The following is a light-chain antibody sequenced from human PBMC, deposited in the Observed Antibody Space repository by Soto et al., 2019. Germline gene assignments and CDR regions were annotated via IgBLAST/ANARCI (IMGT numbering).Light chain of an antibody. CDR2: AAS. Sequence: DIQMTQSPSSLSASVGDRFTITCRASQSISSYLNWYQQKPGKAPKLLIYAASSLQSGVPSRFSGSGSGTEFTLTISSLQPEDFATYYCQQSYSTPYTFGQGTKLEIK. V-gene: IGKV1-39*01. CDR1: QSISSY. J-gene: IGKJ2*01. CDR3: QQSYSTPYT.